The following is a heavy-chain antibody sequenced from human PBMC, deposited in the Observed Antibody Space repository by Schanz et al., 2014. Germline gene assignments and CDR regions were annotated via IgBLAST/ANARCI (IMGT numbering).Heavy chain of an antibody. CDR1: GFNFSSYS. Sequence: EVKMVESGGGLVKPGGSLRLSCAASGFNFSSYSLNWVRQAPGKGLEWVSSISSRSSHIYYADSVKGRFTVSRDNAKNSVYLQMNGLRVEDTAVYYCARAPVTVGPYHYYMDVWGKGTTVTVSS. CDR2: ISSRSSHI. CDR3: ARAPVTVGPYHYYMDV. D-gene: IGHD4-17*01. J-gene: IGHJ6*03. V-gene: IGHV3-21*01.